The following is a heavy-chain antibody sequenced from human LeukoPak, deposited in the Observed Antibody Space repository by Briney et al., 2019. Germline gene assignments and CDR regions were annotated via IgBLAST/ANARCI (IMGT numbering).Heavy chain of an antibody. J-gene: IGHJ6*03. CDR2: GNTNTRDP. CDR1: GYTFTSYA. Sequence: ASVNVSCKSSGYTFTSYAMNWMRHAPGQGLELMGCGNTNTRDPTYAQGFTGRFVFSLDTSFSTAYMQISSLKAEHTAVSYCARRHIFCINAVCYYYYMDVWGKGTTVTVS. CDR3: ARRHIFCINAVCYYYYMDV. V-gene: IGHV7-4-1*02. D-gene: IGHD2-8*01.